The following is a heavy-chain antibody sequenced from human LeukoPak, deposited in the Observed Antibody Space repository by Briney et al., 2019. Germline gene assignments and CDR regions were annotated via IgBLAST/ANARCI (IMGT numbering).Heavy chain of an antibody. Sequence: GGSLRLSCAASGFTFSSYAMSWVRQAPGKGLEWVSAISGSGGSTYYADSVKGRFTISRDNSKSTLYLQMNSLRAEDTAVYYCAKEPGWLLLPGWFDPWGQGTLVTVSS. J-gene: IGHJ5*02. D-gene: IGHD3-22*01. CDR3: AKEPGWLLLPGWFDP. CDR2: ISGSGGST. CDR1: GFTFSSYA. V-gene: IGHV3-23*01.